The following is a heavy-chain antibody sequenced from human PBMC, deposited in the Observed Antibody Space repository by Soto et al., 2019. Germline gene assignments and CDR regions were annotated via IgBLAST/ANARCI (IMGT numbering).Heavy chain of an antibody. Sequence: PSETLSLTCTVSGGSISSGDYYWSWIRQPPGKGLEWIGYIYYSGSTYYNTSLKSRVTISVDTSKNQFSLKLSSVTAAETAVYYCARAPTWTNNWFDPWGQGTLVTVS. V-gene: IGHV4-30-4*01. CDR2: IYYSGST. CDR1: GGSISSGDYY. J-gene: IGHJ5*02. D-gene: IGHD3-3*01. CDR3: ARAPTWTNNWFDP.